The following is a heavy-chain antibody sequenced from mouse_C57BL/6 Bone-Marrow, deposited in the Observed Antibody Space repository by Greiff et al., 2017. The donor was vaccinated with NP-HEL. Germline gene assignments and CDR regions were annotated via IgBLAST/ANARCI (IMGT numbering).Heavy chain of an antibody. D-gene: IGHD2-3*01. V-gene: IGHV1-69*01. Sequence: QVQLQQPGAELVMPGASVKLSSKASGYTFTSYWMHWVKQRPGQGLEWIGELDPSDSYTNYNQKFKGKSTFTVDKSSSTAYMQLSSLTSEDSAVYYCARDGCFAYWGQGTLVTVSA. CDR1: GYTFTSYW. CDR3: ARDGCFAY. J-gene: IGHJ3*01. CDR2: LDPSDSYT.